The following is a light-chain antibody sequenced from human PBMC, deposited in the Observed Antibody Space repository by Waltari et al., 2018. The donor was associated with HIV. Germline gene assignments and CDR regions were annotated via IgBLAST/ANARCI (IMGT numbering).Light chain of an antibody. V-gene: IGKV3-15*01. J-gene: IGKJ2*01. CDR1: PSIDRD. Sequence: EIVLTQSPAALSVSPGETATLSCRASPSIDRDLAWYHQRPGQAHSLLIFYTHTRVNGIPARFSGSGFGTDFTLSISSLQSEDAGVYFCQHYHNKPPMYTFGQGTRLEIK. CDR2: YTH. CDR3: QHYHNKPPMYT.